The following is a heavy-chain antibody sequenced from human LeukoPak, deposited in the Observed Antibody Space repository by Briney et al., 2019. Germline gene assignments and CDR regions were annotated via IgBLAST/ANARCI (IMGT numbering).Heavy chain of an antibody. J-gene: IGHJ5*02. CDR2: ISAYNGNT. CDR1: GYTFTSYG. D-gene: IGHD6-13*01. CDR3: ARGGTRDSSSWYINWFDP. V-gene: IGHV1-18*01. Sequence: GASVKVSCKASGYTFTSYGISWVRQAPGQGLEWMGWISAYNGNTNYAQKLQGRVTMTTDTSTSTAYMELRSLRSDDTAVYYCARGGTRDSSSWYINWFDPWGQGTLVTVSS.